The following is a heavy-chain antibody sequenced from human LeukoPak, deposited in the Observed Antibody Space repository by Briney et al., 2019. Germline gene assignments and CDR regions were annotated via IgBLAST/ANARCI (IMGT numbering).Heavy chain of an antibody. Sequence: ASVKVSCKASGGTFSSYAISWVRQAPGQGLEWMGGIIPIFGTANYAQKFQGRVTITTDESTSTAYMELSSLRSEDTAVYYCARSRGLRFHYFDYWGQGTLVTVSS. V-gene: IGHV1-69*05. CDR1: GGTFSSYA. CDR2: IIPIFGTA. J-gene: IGHJ4*02. CDR3: ARSRGLRFHYFDY. D-gene: IGHD5-12*01.